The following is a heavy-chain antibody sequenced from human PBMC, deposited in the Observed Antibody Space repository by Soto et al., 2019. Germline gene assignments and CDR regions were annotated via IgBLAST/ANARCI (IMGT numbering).Heavy chain of an antibody. J-gene: IGHJ4*02. Sequence: QVQLVQSGAEVKKPGSSVKVSCKASGGTFSSYAISWVRQAPGQGLEWMGGIIPIFGTANYAQKFQGRVTITADEATSTAYMELSSLRSEDTAVYYCARPKYCRGGSCYSGYFDYWGQGTLVTVSS. CDR1: GGTFSSYA. CDR2: IIPIFGTA. CDR3: ARPKYCRGGSCYSGYFDY. V-gene: IGHV1-69*01. D-gene: IGHD2-15*01.